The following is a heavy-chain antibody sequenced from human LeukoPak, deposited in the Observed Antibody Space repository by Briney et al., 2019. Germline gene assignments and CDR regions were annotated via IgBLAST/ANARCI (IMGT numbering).Heavy chain of an antibody. V-gene: IGHV1-69*04. D-gene: IGHD4-23*01. Sequence: SVKVSCKASGGTFSSYAISWVRQAPGQGLEWMGRIIPIFGIANYAQKFQGRVTITADKYTSTAYMELSSLRSGDTAVYYCASGSAVTPDCGDDWGQGTLVAVCS. CDR1: GGTFSSYA. CDR3: ASGSAVTPDCGDD. CDR2: IIPIFGIA. J-gene: IGHJ4*02.